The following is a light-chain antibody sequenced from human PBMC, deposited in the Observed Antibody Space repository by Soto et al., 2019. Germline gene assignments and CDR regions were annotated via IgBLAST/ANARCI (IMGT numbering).Light chain of an antibody. CDR3: CSYAGSYNLGV. V-gene: IGLV2-8*01. CDR2: EVT. J-gene: IGLJ3*02. Sequence: QSALTQPASVSGSPGQSITISCTGTSSDVGGYNYVSWYQQHPGKAPKLMIYEVTKRPSWVPDRFSGAKSGNSASLTISGLRAEDEADYYCCSYAGSYNLGVFGGGTKLTVL. CDR1: SSDVGGYNY.